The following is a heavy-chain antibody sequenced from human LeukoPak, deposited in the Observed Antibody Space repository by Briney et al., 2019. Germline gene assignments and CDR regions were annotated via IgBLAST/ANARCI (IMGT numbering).Heavy chain of an antibody. CDR2: ISGSGEST. Sequence: GGSLRLSCVASAFTFSNYAMSWVRQAPGKGLEWVSVISGSGESTYYADSVKGRFTISRDNSKNTLYLQMNSLRAEDTAVYYCAKPRVQLVLEFAFDIWGQGTMVTVSS. CDR1: AFTFSNYA. V-gene: IGHV3-23*01. D-gene: IGHD6-13*01. CDR3: AKPRVQLVLEFAFDI. J-gene: IGHJ3*02.